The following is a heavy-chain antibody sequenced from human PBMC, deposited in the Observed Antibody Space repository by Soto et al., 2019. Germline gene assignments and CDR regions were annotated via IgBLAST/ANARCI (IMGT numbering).Heavy chain of an antibody. J-gene: IGHJ4*02. Sequence: QPGGSLRLSCAASGFSFDTDALNWVRQAPGKGLEWVSYISSSSVTIHYADSVKGRFTISRDNAKNSMYLQMKSLRAEDTAVYYCARDGGYNYGPFDYWGQGALVTVSS. CDR3: ARDGGYNYGPFDY. D-gene: IGHD5-18*01. V-gene: IGHV3-48*04. CDR2: ISSSSVTI. CDR1: GFSFDTDA.